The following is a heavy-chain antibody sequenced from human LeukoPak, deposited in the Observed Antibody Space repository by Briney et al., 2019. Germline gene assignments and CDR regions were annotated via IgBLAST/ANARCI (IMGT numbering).Heavy chain of an antibody. V-gene: IGHV3-73*01. D-gene: IGHD2-21*02. Sequence: GGSLRLSCAASGFTFSDSAMHWVRQASGQGLDWVGHIRSKGNSYATAYAASVKGRFTISRDDSKNTAYLQMHSLNTEDTAVYYCTRLVGDWGHDYWGQGTLVTVSS. CDR3: TRLVGDWGHDY. J-gene: IGHJ4*02. CDR2: IRSKGNSYAT. CDR1: GFTFSDSA.